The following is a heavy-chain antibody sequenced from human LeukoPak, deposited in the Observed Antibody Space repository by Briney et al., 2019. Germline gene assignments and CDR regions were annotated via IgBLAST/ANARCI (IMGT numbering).Heavy chain of an antibody. Sequence: GGSLRLSCAASGFTFSSYGMHWVRQAPGKGLEWVALIWSDGSNKYYADSVKGRFTISRDNSKNTLYLQMNSLRAEDTAVYYCARDVVGATYFDWGQGTLVTVSS. V-gene: IGHV3-33*01. CDR1: GFTFSSYG. CDR2: IWSDGSNK. D-gene: IGHD1-26*01. CDR3: ARDVVGATYFD. J-gene: IGHJ4*02.